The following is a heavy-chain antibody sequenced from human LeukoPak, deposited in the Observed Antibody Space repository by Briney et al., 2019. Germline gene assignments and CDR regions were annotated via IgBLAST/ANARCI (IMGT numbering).Heavy chain of an antibody. CDR1: GFPFDDYG. V-gene: IGHV3-9*01. CDR2: ISWNSGII. CDR3: VKDRYFYDSGSKAN. J-gene: IGHJ4*02. Sequence: PGGSLRLSCVASGFPFDDYGMFWVRQTPGKGLEWISGISWNSGIIAYGDSVKGRFTIFRDNAKNSLYLQMNSLRVEDTAVYYCVKDRYFYDSGSKANWGQGTLVTVSS. D-gene: IGHD3-22*01.